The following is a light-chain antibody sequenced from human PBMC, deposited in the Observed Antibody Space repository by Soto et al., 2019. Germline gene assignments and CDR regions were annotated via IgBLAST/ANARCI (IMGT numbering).Light chain of an antibody. CDR1: SSDVGGYNY. Sequence: QSVLTQPASVSGSPGQSITISCTGTSSDVGGYNYDSWYQQHPGKAPKLMIYDVSNRPSGVSNRFSGSKSGNTASLTISGLQAEDEADYYCSSFKVFGTGTKVTVL. V-gene: IGLV2-14*03. J-gene: IGLJ1*01. CDR2: DVS. CDR3: SSFKV.